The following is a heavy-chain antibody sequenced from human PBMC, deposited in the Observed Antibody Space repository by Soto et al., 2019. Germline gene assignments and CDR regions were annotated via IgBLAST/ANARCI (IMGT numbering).Heavy chain of an antibody. CDR3: ARVMSDCSGGGCYHEDEYFQH. Sequence: PSETLSLTCTVSGDSISTDDYYWSWVRQPPGKGLEWIGYIYYSGTTYYNPSLKSRVVISIDTSKNQFSLKLSSVTAADTAVYYCARVMSDCSGGGCYHEDEYFQHWGQGTLVTVSS. J-gene: IGHJ1*01. CDR2: IYYSGTT. V-gene: IGHV4-30-4*01. D-gene: IGHD2-15*01. CDR1: GDSISTDDYY.